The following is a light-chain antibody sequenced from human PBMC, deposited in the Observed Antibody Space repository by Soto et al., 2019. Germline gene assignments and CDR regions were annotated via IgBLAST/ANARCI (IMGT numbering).Light chain of an antibody. CDR3: TSYTTRSTLE. CDR2: DVT. V-gene: IGLV2-14*01. CDR1: SSDIGSYNF. J-gene: IGLJ2*01. Sequence: QSALTQPASVSGSPGQSITISCTGTSSDIGSYNFVCWFQQHPGKAPKLLIYDVTNRPSGVSNRFSGSKYGNTASLTISGRQAEDEADYYCTSYTTRSTLEIGGGTKVTVL.